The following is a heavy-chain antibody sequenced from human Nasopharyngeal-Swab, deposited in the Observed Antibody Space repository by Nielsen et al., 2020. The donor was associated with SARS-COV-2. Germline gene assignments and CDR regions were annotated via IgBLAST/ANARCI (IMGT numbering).Heavy chain of an antibody. J-gene: IGHJ2*01. V-gene: IGHV4-34*01. CDR3: ARVPLWGVVVTADFPGYWYFDL. CDR2: INHSGST. D-gene: IGHD2-21*02. Sequence: IRQSPGKGLEWIGEINHSGSTNYNPSLKSRVTISVDTSKNQFSLKLSSVTAADTAVYYCARVPLWGVVVTADFPGYWYFDLWGRGTLVTVSS.